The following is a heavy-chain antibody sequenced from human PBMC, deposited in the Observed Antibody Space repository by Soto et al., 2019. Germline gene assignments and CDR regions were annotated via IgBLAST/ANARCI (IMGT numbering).Heavy chain of an antibody. D-gene: IGHD6-19*01. Sequence: GGSLRLSCAASGFTFSSYSMNWVRQAPGKGLEWVSSISSSSSYIYYADSVKGRFTISRDNAKNSLYLQMNSLRAEDTAVYYCARDPGRYSSGWSYFDYWGQGTLVTVSS. CDR2: ISSSSSYI. V-gene: IGHV3-21*01. J-gene: IGHJ4*02. CDR1: GFTFSSYS. CDR3: ARDPGRYSSGWSYFDY.